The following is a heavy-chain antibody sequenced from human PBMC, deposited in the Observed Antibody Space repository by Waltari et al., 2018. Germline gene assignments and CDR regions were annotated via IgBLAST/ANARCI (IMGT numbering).Heavy chain of an antibody. CDR3: AKGRVPAAAIYYFDT. D-gene: IGHD2-2*01. CDR2: ISGTGGSA. CDR1: GFTFSSYS. V-gene: IGHV3-23*01. Sequence: EVQLLESGGGLVQPGGSMRLYCAASGFTFSSYSLSWVRQAPGKGPEWVAAISGTGGSAYSADSVKGRFTISRDNSENTLYLQMNSLRVEDTAMYYCAKGRVPAAAIYYFDTWGQGTLVTVSS. J-gene: IGHJ4*02.